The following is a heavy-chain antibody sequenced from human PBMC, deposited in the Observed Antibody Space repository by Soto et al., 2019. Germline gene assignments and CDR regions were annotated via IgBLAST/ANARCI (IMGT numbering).Heavy chain of an antibody. V-gene: IGHV3-23*01. CDR1: GFTFSTYA. D-gene: IGHD2-15*01. CDR3: AKAGGDCSGGTCYSGQGDH. CDR2: ISGSGSST. Sequence: ESGGGLVQPGGSLRLSCAASGFTFSTYAMSWVRQAPGKGLDWVSGISGSGSSTYYADSVKGRFTVSRDNAKNTLYLQMNNLRAEDTAVYYCAKAGGDCSGGTCYSGQGDHWGQGTLVTVSS. J-gene: IGHJ4*02.